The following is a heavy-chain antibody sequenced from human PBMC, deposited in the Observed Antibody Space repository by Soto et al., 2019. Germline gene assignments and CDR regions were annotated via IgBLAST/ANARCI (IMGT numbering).Heavy chain of an antibody. CDR1: GGSSISSTYY. Sequence: SETLSLTCTVSGGSSISSTYYWGWIRQPPGKGLEWIGSIDYSGTTYYNPSLKSRVTISVDTSKNQFSLKLSSVTAADTAVYYCARLDSGFGATMDVWGQGTTVTVSS. J-gene: IGHJ6*02. D-gene: IGHD3-10*01. CDR3: ARLDSGFGATMDV. CDR2: IDYSGTT. V-gene: IGHV4-39*01.